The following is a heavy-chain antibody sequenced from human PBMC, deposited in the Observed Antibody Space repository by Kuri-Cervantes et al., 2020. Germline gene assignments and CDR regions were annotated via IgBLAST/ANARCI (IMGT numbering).Heavy chain of an antibody. CDR2: ISWDGGST. Sequence: GESLKISCAASGFTFDDYAMHWVRQAPGKGLEWVSLISWDGGSTYYADSVKGRFTISRDNSKNTLYLQMNSLRAEDTAVYYCAGDGLRLFDYWGQGTLVTVSS. CDR1: GFTFDDYA. V-gene: IGHV3-43D*03. CDR3: AGDGLRLFDY. J-gene: IGHJ4*02. D-gene: IGHD4-17*01.